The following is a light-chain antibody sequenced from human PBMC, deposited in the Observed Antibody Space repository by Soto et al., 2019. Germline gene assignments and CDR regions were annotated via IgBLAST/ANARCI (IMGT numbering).Light chain of an antibody. J-gene: IGKJ1*01. CDR3: QQDETFWT. Sequence: EIVLTQSPATLSLSPGERATLSCRASQSVSSYLAWYQQKPGQAPRLLIYDASNRATGVPARFSGSRSGTDFTLTISSLQPDDFATYCCQQDETFWTFGQGTKVDIK. V-gene: IGKV3-11*01. CDR1: QSVSSY. CDR2: DAS.